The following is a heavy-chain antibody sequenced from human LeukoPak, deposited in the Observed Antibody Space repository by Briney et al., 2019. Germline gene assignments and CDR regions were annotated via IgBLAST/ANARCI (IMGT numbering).Heavy chain of an antibody. CDR2: IIPIFGTA. Sequence: ASVKVSYKASGGTFSSYAISWVRQAPGQGLEWMGGIIPIFGTANYAQKFQGRVTITTDESTSTAYMELSSLRSEDTAVYYCARDNYAGANWFDPWGQGTLVTVSS. V-gene: IGHV1-69*05. CDR3: ARDNYAGANWFDP. J-gene: IGHJ5*02. D-gene: IGHD1-7*01. CDR1: GGTFSSYA.